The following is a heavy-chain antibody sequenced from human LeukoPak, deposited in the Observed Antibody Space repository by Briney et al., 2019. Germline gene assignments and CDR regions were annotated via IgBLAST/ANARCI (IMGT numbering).Heavy chain of an antibody. CDR3: ARDVSYSGSRDAWWFDP. V-gene: IGHV1-2*02. Sequence: GASVKVSCKASGYTFTGYYMHWVRQAPGQGLEWMGWINPNSGGTNYAQKFQGRVTMTRDMSTNTFYMELSSPRFDDTAVYYCARDVSYSGSRDAWWFDPWGQGTLVTVSS. CDR2: INPNSGGT. J-gene: IGHJ5*02. CDR1: GYTFTGYY. D-gene: IGHD6-13*01.